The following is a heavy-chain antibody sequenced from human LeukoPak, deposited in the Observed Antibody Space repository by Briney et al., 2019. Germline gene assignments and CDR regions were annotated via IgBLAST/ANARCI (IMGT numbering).Heavy chain of an antibody. V-gene: IGHV3-48*01. CDR1: GFTFSSYS. CDR3: ARDRVAVAGLFDY. CDR2: ISSSSSTI. J-gene: IGHJ4*02. D-gene: IGHD6-19*01. Sequence: GGSLRLSCAASGFTFSSYSMNWVRQAPGKGLEWVSYISSSSSTIYYADSVKGRFTISRDNAKNSLYLQMNSLRAEDTAVYYCARDRVAVAGLFDYWGQGTLVTVSP.